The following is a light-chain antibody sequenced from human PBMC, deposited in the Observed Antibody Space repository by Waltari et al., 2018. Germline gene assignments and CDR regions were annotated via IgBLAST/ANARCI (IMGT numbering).Light chain of an antibody. CDR1: QSIAGH. J-gene: IGKJ2*01. CDR3: QQTYITPYT. CDR2: TAS. Sequence: DIQMTQPPSSLSPSVGDRVTIPCRASQSIAGHLNWFQQQPGRAPKLLIHTASSLQSGVPSRFSGSGSGTHFTLIISSLQPEDFATYFCQQTYITPYTFGQGTKLEIK. V-gene: IGKV1-39*01.